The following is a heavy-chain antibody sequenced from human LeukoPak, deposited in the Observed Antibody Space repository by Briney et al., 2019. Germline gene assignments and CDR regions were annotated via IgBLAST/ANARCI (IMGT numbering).Heavy chain of an antibody. CDR1: GGSVSSGGYY. CDR2: IYYSGST. CDR3: ANSLAAADLYYGMDV. V-gene: IGHV4-31*03. Sequence: ASETLSLTCTVSGGSVSSGGYYWSWIRQHPGKGLEWIGYIYYSGSTYYNPSLKSRVTISVDTSKNQFSLKLSSVTAADTAVYYCANSLAAADLYYGMDVWSQGTTVTVSS. J-gene: IGHJ6*02. D-gene: IGHD6-13*01.